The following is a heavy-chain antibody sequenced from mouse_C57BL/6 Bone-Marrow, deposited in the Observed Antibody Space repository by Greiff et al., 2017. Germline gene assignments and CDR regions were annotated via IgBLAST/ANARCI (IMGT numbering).Heavy chain of an antibody. J-gene: IGHJ4*01. CDR1: GYTFTDYY. D-gene: IGHD2-3*01. V-gene: IGHV1-26*01. CDR2: INPNNGGT. Sequence: VQLQQSGPELVKPGASVKISCKASGYTFTDYYMNWVKQSHGKSLEWIGDINPNNGGTSYNQKFKGKATLTVDKSSSTAYMELRSLTSEDSAVYYCARWSMYDGYFYYAMGYWGQGTSVTVSS. CDR3: ARWSMYDGYFYYAMGY.